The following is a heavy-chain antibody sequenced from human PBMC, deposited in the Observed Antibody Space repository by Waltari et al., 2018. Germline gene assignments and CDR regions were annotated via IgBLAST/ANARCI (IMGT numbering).Heavy chain of an antibody. J-gene: IGHJ3*02. CDR2: ISSASDFK. Sequence: DGQLVESGGGLVKPGGSLRLSCAASGFTFSYYTMNWVRQAPGKGLEWVSSISSASDFKYYADSLRCRFTISRDNAKNTLFLHMTSLTADDTSIYFCTRDSGLTGVTGGDTFDIWGQGAMVTVSS. CDR1: GFTFSYYT. D-gene: IGHD3-10*01. CDR3: TRDSGLTGVTGGDTFDI. V-gene: IGHV3-21*04.